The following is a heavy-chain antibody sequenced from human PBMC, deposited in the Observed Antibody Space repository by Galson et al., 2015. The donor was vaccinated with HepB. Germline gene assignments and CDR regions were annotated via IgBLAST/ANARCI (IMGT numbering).Heavy chain of an antibody. V-gene: IGHV6-1*01. CDR3: ARGALGSTTGFGS. CDR2: TYYRSTWYS. J-gene: IGHJ5*02. D-gene: IGHD1-26*01. Sequence: CAISGDSVSSKSAAWNWIRQSPSGGLEWLGRTYYRSTWYSHYAVSVKRRMTISPDTSKNQFSLQLNSVTPEDTAVYYCARGALGSTTGFGSWGQGTLVTVSS. CDR1: GDSVSSKSAA.